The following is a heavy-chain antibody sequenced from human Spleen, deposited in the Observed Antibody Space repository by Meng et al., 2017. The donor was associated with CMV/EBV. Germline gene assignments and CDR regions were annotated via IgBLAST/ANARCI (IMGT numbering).Heavy chain of an antibody. Sequence: KASAYTFTDYYMHWVRQAPGQGLEWMGRINPNSGGTNYAQKFQGRVTMTRDTSISTAYMELRSLRSDDTAVYYCARDGATGSSWFDPWGQGTLVTVSS. J-gene: IGHJ5*02. V-gene: IGHV1-2*06. CDR2: INPNSGGT. CDR3: ARDGATGSSWFDP. CDR1: AYTFTDYY.